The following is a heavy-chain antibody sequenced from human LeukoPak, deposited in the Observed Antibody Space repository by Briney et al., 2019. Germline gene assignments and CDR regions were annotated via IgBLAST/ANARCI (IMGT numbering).Heavy chain of an antibody. V-gene: IGHV1-46*01. D-gene: IGHD3-22*01. CDR3: AREILYDSSGYYDY. CDR1: GYSFTTYG. Sequence: ASVKVSCKTTGYSFTTYGISWVRQAPGQGLEWMGIINPSGGSTSYAQKFQGRVTMTRDMSTSTVYMELSSLRSEDTAVYYCAREILYDSSGYYDYWGQGTLVTVSS. CDR2: INPSGGST. J-gene: IGHJ4*02.